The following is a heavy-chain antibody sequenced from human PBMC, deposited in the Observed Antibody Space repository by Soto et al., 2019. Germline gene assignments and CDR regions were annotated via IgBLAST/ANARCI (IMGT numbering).Heavy chain of an antibody. Sequence: SGGSLRLSCAASGFTFSSYEMNCVRQAPGKGLEWISYIGSTSVNTYYADSVNGRFTISRDNAKNSLYLQMNSLRAEDTAVYYCARDTLNGVAAPQNFDCWGQGTQVTVSS. CDR3: ARDTLNGVAAPQNFDC. CDR1: GFTFSSYE. V-gene: IGHV3-48*03. J-gene: IGHJ4*02. D-gene: IGHD3-3*01. CDR2: IGSTSVNT.